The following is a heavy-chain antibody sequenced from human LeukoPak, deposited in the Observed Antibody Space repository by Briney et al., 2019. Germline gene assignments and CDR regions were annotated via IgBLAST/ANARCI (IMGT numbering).Heavy chain of an antibody. Sequence: SETLSLTCTVSGDSISSGVYYWSWIRQPPGKGLEWIGYIYYSGSTYYNPSLKSRVTISVDTSKNQFSLKLSSVTAADTAVYYCARAGYHDSRSPNWFDPWGQGTLAIVSS. V-gene: IGHV4-30-4*01. CDR1: GDSISSGVYY. D-gene: IGHD3-22*01. CDR3: ARAGYHDSRSPNWFDP. CDR2: IYYSGST. J-gene: IGHJ5*02.